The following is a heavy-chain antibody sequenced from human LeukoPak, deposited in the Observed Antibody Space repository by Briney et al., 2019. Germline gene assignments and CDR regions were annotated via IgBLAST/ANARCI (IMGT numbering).Heavy chain of an antibody. CDR1: GGSISSYY. Sequence: SETLSLTCTVSGGSISSYYWSWIRQPPGKGLEWIGEISHSGSTNYNPSLKSRVTISVDTSKNQFSLKLSSVTAADTAVYYCAVSGSYYRYFDYWGQGTLVTVSS. CDR3: AVSGSYYRYFDY. J-gene: IGHJ4*02. D-gene: IGHD1-26*01. V-gene: IGHV4-34*01. CDR2: ISHSGST.